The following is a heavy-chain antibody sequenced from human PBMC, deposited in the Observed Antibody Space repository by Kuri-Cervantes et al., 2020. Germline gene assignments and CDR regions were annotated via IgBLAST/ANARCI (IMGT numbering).Heavy chain of an antibody. Sequence: SETLSLTCTVSGGSISSSIYYWGWIRQPPGKGLEWIGNIYYSGSTYYNPSLKSRVTISVDTSKNQFSLKLSSVTAADTAVYYCARTGVWFYYYYYMDVWGKGTTVTVSS. V-gene: IGHV4-39*01. CDR2: IYYSGST. D-gene: IGHD3-10*01. J-gene: IGHJ6*03. CDR3: ARTGVWFYYYYYMDV. CDR1: GGSISSSIYY.